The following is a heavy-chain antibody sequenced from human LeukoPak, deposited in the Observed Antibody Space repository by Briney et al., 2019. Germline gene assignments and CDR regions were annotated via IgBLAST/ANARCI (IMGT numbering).Heavy chain of an antibody. CDR3: ATQYCSGGSCYSERLDY. Sequence: PSETLSLTCTVSGGSISSYYRSWIRQPPGKGLEWIGYIYYSGSTKYNPALKSRVTISIDSSKNQFSLKLSSVTAADTAVYYCATQYCSGGSCYSERLDYWGQGTLVTVSS. CDR2: IYYSGST. D-gene: IGHD2-15*01. J-gene: IGHJ4*02. V-gene: IGHV4-59*08. CDR1: GGSISSYY.